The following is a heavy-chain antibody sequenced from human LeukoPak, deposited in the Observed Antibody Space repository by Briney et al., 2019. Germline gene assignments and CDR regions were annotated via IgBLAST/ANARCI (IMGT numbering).Heavy chain of an antibody. V-gene: IGHV4-59*12. CDR1: GGSICSYY. J-gene: IGHJ4*02. D-gene: IGHD3-10*01. Sequence: PSETLSLTCTVSGGSICSYYWSWIRQPPGKGLEWIGYIYYSGSTNYNPSLKSRVTMSVDTSKNQFSLKLSSVTAADTAVYYCARDPYGSGSYYTFDYWGQGTLVTVSS. CDR3: ARDPYGSGSYYTFDY. CDR2: IYYSGST.